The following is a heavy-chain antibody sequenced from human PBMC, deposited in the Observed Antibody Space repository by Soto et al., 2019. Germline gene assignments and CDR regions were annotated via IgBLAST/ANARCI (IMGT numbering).Heavy chain of an antibody. CDR3: ATNPSTSHPSLNWFDP. J-gene: IGHJ5*02. D-gene: IGHD2-2*01. CDR1: GITFSYRA. Sequence: QPGGSLRLSCEASGITFSYRAMSWVRQAPGKGLEWVSSISGSGESTYYADFVKGRFTISRDNFKNTLFLQMNSLRAEDTAIYYCATNPSTSHPSLNWFDPWGQGTLVTVSS. V-gene: IGHV3-23*01. CDR2: ISGSGEST.